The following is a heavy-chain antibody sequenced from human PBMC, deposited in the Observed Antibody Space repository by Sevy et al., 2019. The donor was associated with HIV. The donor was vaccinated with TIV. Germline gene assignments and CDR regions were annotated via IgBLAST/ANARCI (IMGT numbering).Heavy chain of an antibody. V-gene: IGHV1-69*13. CDR3: ARGSVDTAMVIRS. CDR1: GGTFSSYA. CDR2: IIPIFGTA. Sequence: ASVKVSCKASGGTFSSYAISWVRQAPGQGLEWMGGIIPIFGTANYAQKFQGRVTITADEPTSTAYMELSSLRSEDTAVYYCARGSVDTAMVIRSWGQGTLVTVSS. J-gene: IGHJ5*02. D-gene: IGHD5-18*01.